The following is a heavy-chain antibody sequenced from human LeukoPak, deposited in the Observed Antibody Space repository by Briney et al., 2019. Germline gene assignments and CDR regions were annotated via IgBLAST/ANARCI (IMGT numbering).Heavy chain of an antibody. CDR2: MNPNSGGT. D-gene: IGHD6-13*01. J-gene: IGHJ5*02. V-gene: IGHV1-2*02. CDR1: GYTFTSYD. CDR3: ARDFAGQASYNWFDP. Sequence: ASVKVSCKASGYTFTSYDINWVRQATGQGLEWMGWMNPNSGGTNYAQKFQGRVTMTRDTSISTAYTELSRLRSDDTAVYYCARDFAGQASYNWFDPWGQGTLVTVSS.